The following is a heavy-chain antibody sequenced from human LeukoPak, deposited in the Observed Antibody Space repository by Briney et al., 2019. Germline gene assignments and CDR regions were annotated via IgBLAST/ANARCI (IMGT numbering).Heavy chain of an antibody. Sequence: EGSLRLSCAVSGFTFSSFWMSWVRQAPGKGLGWVANIKQDGSEKYYVDSVKGRFTISRDNAKNSLFLQMNSLRAEDTAVYYCATGRQMGYWGQGTLVTVSS. J-gene: IGHJ4*02. V-gene: IGHV3-7*03. CDR2: IKQDGSEK. CDR1: GFTFSSFW. CDR3: ATGRQMGY. D-gene: IGHD5-24*01.